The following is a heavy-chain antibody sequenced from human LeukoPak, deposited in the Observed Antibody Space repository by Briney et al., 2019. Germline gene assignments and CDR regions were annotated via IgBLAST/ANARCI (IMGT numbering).Heavy chain of an antibody. Sequence: SQTLSLTCTVSGGSISSGDYYWSWIRQPPGKGLEWIGYMFYSGSTYYNPSLKSRVTISVDTSKKHFSLKLSSVTAADTAVYYCARERTLLYYFDYWGQGTLVTVSS. CDR2: MFYSGST. CDR1: GGSISSGDYY. CDR3: ARERTLLYYFDY. J-gene: IGHJ4*02. V-gene: IGHV4-30-4*01. D-gene: IGHD3/OR15-3a*01.